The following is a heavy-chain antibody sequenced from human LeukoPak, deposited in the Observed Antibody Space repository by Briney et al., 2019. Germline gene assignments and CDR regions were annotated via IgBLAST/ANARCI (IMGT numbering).Heavy chain of an antibody. Sequence: RGSLRLSCAASGFTFSSYGMHWVRQAPGKGLEWVAVIWYDGSNKYFADSVKGRFTISRDNSKNTLYLQMNSLRAEDTAVYYCARADYYDSSGYYTDWGQGTLVTVSS. CDR1: GFTFSSYG. CDR3: ARADYYDSSGYYTD. CDR2: IWYDGSNK. J-gene: IGHJ4*02. V-gene: IGHV3-33*01. D-gene: IGHD3-22*01.